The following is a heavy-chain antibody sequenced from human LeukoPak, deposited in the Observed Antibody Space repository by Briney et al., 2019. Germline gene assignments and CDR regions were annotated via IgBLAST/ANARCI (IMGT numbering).Heavy chain of an antibody. CDR2: INAGNGNT. J-gene: IGHJ4*02. Sequence: ASVKVSCKASGYTFTSYAMHWVRQAPGQRLEWMGWINAGNGNTKYSQKFQGRVTITRDTSASTAYMELSSLRSEDTAVYYCARFGEQLVYYFDYWGQGTLVTVSS. D-gene: IGHD6-13*01. CDR3: ARFGEQLVYYFDY. V-gene: IGHV1-3*01. CDR1: GYTFTSYA.